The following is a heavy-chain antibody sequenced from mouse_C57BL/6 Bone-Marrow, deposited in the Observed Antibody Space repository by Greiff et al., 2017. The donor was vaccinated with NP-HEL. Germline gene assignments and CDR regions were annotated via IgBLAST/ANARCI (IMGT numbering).Heavy chain of an antibody. CDR2: IDPADSYT. J-gene: IGHJ4*01. D-gene: IGHD2-2*01. V-gene: IGHV1-69*01. CDR3: ARSVYYGSFYAMDY. CDR1: GYTFTSYW. Sequence: VQLQQPGAELVMPGASVKLSCKASGYTFTSYWMHWVKQRPGQGLEWIGEIDPADSYTNYNQKFKGKSTLTVDKSSSTAYMQLSSLTSEDSAVYYCARSVYYGSFYAMDYWGQGTSVTVSS.